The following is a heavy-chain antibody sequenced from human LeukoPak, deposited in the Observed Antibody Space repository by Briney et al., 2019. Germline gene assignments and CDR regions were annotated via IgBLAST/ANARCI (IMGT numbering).Heavy chain of an antibody. CDR2: ISGSGDYT. J-gene: IGHJ3*02. Sequence: PGGSLRLTCAASGFTFSSYAMTWVRQAPGKGLEWVSTISGSGDYTYYADSVKGRSTISRDNSNNTLYLQMNSLRAEDTAVYYCAKVKRAVAGTRDAFDIWGQGTMVTVSS. V-gene: IGHV3-23*01. CDR3: AKVKRAVAGTRDAFDI. D-gene: IGHD6-19*01. CDR1: GFTFSSYA.